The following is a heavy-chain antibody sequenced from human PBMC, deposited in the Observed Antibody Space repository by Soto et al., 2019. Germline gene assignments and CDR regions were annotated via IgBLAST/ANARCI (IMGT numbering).Heavy chain of an antibody. CDR3: ARALKYYYDSSGYYDLDP. D-gene: IGHD3-22*01. CDR2: IWYDGSNK. J-gene: IGHJ5*02. Sequence: GGSLRLSCAASGFTFSSYGMHWVRQAPGKGLEWVAVIWYDGSNKYYADSVKGRFTISRDNSKNTLYLQMNSLRAEDTAVYYCARALKYYYDSSGYYDLDPWGQGTLVTVSS. V-gene: IGHV3-33*01. CDR1: GFTFSSYG.